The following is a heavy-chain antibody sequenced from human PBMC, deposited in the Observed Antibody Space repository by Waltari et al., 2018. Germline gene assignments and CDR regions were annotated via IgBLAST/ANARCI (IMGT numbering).Heavy chain of an antibody. CDR2: IYYSGST. J-gene: IGHJ6*02. Sequence: QVQLQESGPGLVKPSETLSLTCTVSGGSISSYYWRWLRQPPGQGLEWIGYIYYSGSTNYNPSLKSRVTISVDTSKNQFSLKLSSVTAADTAVYYCARCGSSGPGGHYYYYYGMDVWGQGTTVTVSS. CDR1: GGSISSYY. D-gene: IGHD6-19*01. V-gene: IGHV4-59*01. CDR3: ARCGSSGPGGHYYYYYGMDV.